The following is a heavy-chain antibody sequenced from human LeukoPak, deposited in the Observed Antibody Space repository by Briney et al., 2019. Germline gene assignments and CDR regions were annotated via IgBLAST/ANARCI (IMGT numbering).Heavy chain of an antibody. CDR1: GFTFSSYT. Sequence: PGGSLRLSCAASGFTFSSYTMNWVRQAPGKGLEWVSAISGSGGSTYHADSVKGRFTISRDNSKNTLYLQTNSLRAEDTAVYYCAGIVLMVYAIDWFDPWGQGTLVTVSS. CDR2: ISGSGGST. V-gene: IGHV3-23*01. D-gene: IGHD2-8*01. J-gene: IGHJ5*02. CDR3: AGIVLMVYAIDWFDP.